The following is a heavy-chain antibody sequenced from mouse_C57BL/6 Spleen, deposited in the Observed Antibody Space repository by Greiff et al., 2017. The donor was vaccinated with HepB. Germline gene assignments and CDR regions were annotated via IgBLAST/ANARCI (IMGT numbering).Heavy chain of an antibody. D-gene: IGHD1-1*01. J-gene: IGHJ4*01. CDR1: GYTFTSYW. Sequence: EVQLQQSGTVLARPGASVKMSCKTSGYTFTSYWMHWVKQRPGQGLEWIGAIYPGNSDTSYNQKFKGKAKLTAVTSASTAYMELSSLTNEDSAVYYCTREVITTVVAPSYYAMDYWGQGTSVTVSS. V-gene: IGHV1-5*01. CDR2: IYPGNSDT. CDR3: TREVITTVVAPSYYAMDY.